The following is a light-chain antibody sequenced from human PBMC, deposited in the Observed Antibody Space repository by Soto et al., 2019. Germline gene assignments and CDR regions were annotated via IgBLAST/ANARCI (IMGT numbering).Light chain of an antibody. CDR1: SSDVGSYNL. V-gene: IGLV2-14*02. CDR2: EVS. CDR3: SSYTNISTRACV. Sequence: QSALTQPASVSGSPGQSITISCIGTSSDVGSYNLVSWYQQHPGKAPKVLIYEVSERPSGVSNRCSGSKSGNTASLTTSGLHAEDEAEYYCSSYTNISTRACVFGTGTKLTVL. J-gene: IGLJ1*01.